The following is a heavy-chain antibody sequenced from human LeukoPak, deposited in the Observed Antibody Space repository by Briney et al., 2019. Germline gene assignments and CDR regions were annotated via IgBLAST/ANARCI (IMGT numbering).Heavy chain of an antibody. Sequence: ASVKVSCKVSGYTLTELSMHWVRQAPGKGLEWMGGFDPEDGETIYAQKFQGRVTMTEDTSTDTAYTELSSLRSEDTAVYYCATAPLGPPSWFDPWGQGTLVTVSS. J-gene: IGHJ5*02. D-gene: IGHD3-3*02. CDR2: FDPEDGET. V-gene: IGHV1-24*01. CDR1: GYTLTELS. CDR3: ATAPLGPPSWFDP.